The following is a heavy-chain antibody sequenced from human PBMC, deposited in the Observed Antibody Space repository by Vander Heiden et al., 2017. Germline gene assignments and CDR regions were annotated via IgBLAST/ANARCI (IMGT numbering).Heavy chain of an antibody. CDR3: ASTLCGYSYGGFDY. V-gene: IGHV3-21*01. CDR2: ISSSSSYI. J-gene: IGHJ4*02. D-gene: IGHD5-18*01. Sequence: ESGGGLVKPGGSLRLSCAASGFTFSSYSMNWVRQAPGKGLEWVSSISSSSSYIYYADSVKGRFTISRDNAKNSLYLQMNSLRAEDTAVYYCASTLCGYSYGGFDYWGQGTLVTVSS. CDR1: GFTFSSYS.